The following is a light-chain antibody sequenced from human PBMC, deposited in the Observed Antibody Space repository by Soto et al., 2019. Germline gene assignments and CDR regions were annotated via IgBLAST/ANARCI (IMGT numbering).Light chain of an antibody. CDR3: SSYAGSNNFNV. CDR1: SSDVGGYNY. J-gene: IGLJ1*01. Sequence: QSVLTQPPSGSGSPGQSVAISCTGNSSDVGGYNYVSWYQQHPGKAPKLMIYDVSKRPSGVPDRFSGSKSGNTASLTVSGLQAEDEADYYCSSYAGSNNFNVFGTGTKVTVL. CDR2: DVS. V-gene: IGLV2-8*01.